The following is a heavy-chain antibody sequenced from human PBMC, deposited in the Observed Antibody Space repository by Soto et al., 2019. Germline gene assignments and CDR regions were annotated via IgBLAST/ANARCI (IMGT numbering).Heavy chain of an antibody. CDR3: ARDPLNSSGGYYYSGMDV. V-gene: IGHV3-66*01. D-gene: IGHD6-19*01. CDR1: GFTVSSNY. J-gene: IGHJ6*02. Sequence: EVQLVESGGGLVQPGGSLRLSCAASGFTVSSNYMSWVRQAPGKGLEWVSVIYSGGSTYYADSVKGRFTISRDNSKNQLYLQMNSLRAEDTAVYYCARDPLNSSGGYYYSGMDVWGQGTTVTVSS. CDR2: IYSGGST.